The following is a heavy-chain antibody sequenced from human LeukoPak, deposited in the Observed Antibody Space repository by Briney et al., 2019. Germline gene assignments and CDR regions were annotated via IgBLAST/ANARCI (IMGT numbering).Heavy chain of an antibody. V-gene: IGHV1-69*13. CDR3: AKESPYWELPSTDY. D-gene: IGHD1-26*01. J-gene: IGHJ4*02. CDR2: IIPIFGTA. CDR1: GGTFSSYA. Sequence: ASVKVSCKASGGTFSSYAISWVRQAPGQGLEWMGGIIPIFGTANYAQKFQGRVTITADESTSTAYMELSSLRSEDTAVYYCAKESPYWELPSTDYWGQGTLVTVSS.